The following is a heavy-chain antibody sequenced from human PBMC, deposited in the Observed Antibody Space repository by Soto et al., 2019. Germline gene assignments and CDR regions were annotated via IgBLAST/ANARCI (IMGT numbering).Heavy chain of an antibody. D-gene: IGHD3-3*01. J-gene: IGHJ4*02. CDR2: ISYDGSNK. CDR3: AKAGFWSGYYSLVDY. V-gene: IGHV3-30-3*01. CDR1: GFTFSNYA. Sequence: GGSLRLSCAASGFTFSNYAMHWVRQPPGKGLEWVTVISYDGSNKYYADSVKGRFTISRVNSKNTVYLQMNSLRAEDTALYYCAKAGFWSGYYSLVDYWGQGTLVTVSS.